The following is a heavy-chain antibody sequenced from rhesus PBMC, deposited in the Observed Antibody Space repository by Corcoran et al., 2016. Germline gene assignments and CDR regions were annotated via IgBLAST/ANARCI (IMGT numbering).Heavy chain of an antibody. J-gene: IGHJ3*01. Sequence: QVQLQESGPGLVKPSGTLSPTCPVPGVSIRDAYYWSGPRQPPGKGLGWIGYIYGSGGGTNYNPYLKNRVTISIDTSKNQFSLKLSSVTAADTAVYYCARGILYWSGAFDCWGQGLRVTVSS. CDR3: ARGILYWSGAFDC. CDR2: IYGSGGGT. V-gene: IGHV4-106*01. CDR1: GVSIRDAYY. D-gene: IGHD2-21*01.